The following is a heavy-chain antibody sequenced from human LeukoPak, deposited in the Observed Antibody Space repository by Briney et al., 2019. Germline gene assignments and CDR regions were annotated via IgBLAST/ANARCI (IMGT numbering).Heavy chain of an antibody. J-gene: IGHJ4*02. Sequence: SETLSLTCTVSGGSISSYYWSWIRQPPGKGLEWIGYIYYSGSTNYNPSLKSRVTISVDTSKNQFSLKLSSVTAADTAVYFCARVAWGLTARPDLLDSWGQGTLVTVSS. CDR3: ARVAWGLTARPDLLDS. CDR2: IYYSGST. D-gene: IGHD2-21*02. V-gene: IGHV4-59*08. CDR1: GGSISSYY.